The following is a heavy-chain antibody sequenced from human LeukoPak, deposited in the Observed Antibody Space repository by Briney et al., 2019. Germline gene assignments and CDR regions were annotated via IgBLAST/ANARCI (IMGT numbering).Heavy chain of an antibody. CDR1: GGSISSSSYF. J-gene: IGHJ4*02. V-gene: IGHV4-39*01. D-gene: IGHD3-16*01. Sequence: PSETLSLTCTVSGGSISSSSYFWAWIRQPPGRGLEWIGSIYYSGSTYYNPSLNSRVTISVDTSKNQFSLNLSSVTAADTAVYYCARLITAFQAFDSWGQGTLVTVSS. CDR2: IYYSGST. CDR3: ARLITAFQAFDS.